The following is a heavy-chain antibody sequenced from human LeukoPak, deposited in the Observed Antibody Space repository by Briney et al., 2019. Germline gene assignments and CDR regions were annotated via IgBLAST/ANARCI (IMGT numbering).Heavy chain of an antibody. D-gene: IGHD1/OR15-1a*01. CDR2: INPNSGGT. CDR1: GYTFSGYY. J-gene: IGHJ4*02. CDR3: ARGGHLGITTTRY. V-gene: IGHV1-2*06. Sequence: ASVKVSCKASGYTFSGYYMHWVRQAPGQGLEWVGRINPNSGGTNYAQKFQGRVTMTRDTSISTAYMELSRLRSDHTAVYYCARGGHLGITTTRYWGQGTLVTVSS.